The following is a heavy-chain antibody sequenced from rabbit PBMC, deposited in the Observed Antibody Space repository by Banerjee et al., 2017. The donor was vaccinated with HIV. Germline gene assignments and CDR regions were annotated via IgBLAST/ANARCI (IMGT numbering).Heavy chain of an antibody. CDR1: GFSFSNKYV. V-gene: IGHV1S45*01. Sequence: QEQLEESGGDLVKPEGSLTLTCTASGFSFSNKYVMCWVRLAPGKGLEWIACINTSTGNTVYANWAKGRFSISRSTSLNTVTLQMTSLTAADTATYFCARDLSSSGWSDFALWGQGTLVTVS. CDR3: ARDLSSSGWSDFAL. D-gene: IGHD4-1*01. CDR2: INTSTGNT. J-gene: IGHJ4*01.